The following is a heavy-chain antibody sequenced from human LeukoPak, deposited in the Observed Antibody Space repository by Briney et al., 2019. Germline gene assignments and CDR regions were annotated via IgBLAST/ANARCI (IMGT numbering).Heavy chain of an antibody. CDR1: GGSISSYY. CDR3: ARDRGLRSFDY. V-gene: IGHV4-59*01. D-gene: IGHD5-12*01. CDR2: IYYSGST. J-gene: IGHJ4*02. Sequence: SETLSLTCTVSGGSISSYYWSWIRQPPGKGLEWIGYIYYSGSTNYNPSLKSRVTISVDTSKNQFSLKLSSVTAADTAVYYCARDRGLRSFDYWGQGTLVTVSS.